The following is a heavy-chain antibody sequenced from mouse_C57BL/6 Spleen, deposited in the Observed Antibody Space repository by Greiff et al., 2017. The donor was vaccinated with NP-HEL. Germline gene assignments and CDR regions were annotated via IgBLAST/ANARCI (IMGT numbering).Heavy chain of an antibody. Sequence: QVQLQQPGAELVRPGSSVKLSCKASGYTFTSYWMHWVKQRPIQGLEWIGNIDPSDSDTHYNQKFKDKAPLTVDKSSSTAYMPLSSLTSEDSAVFSCESFGDYPYYFDYWGQGTTLTVSS. D-gene: IGHD2-4*01. CDR2: IDPSDSDT. V-gene: IGHV1-52*01. CDR1: GYTFTSYW. CDR3: ESFGDYPYYFDY. J-gene: IGHJ2*01.